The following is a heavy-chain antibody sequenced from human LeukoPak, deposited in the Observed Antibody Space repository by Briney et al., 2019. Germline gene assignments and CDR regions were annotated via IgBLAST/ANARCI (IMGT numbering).Heavy chain of an antibody. CDR2: ISSSSSYI. V-gene: IGHV3-21*01. D-gene: IGHD1-7*01. Sequence: GGSLRLSCAASGFTFSSYSMNWVRQAPGKGLEWVSSISSSSSYIYYADSVKGRFTISRDNAKNSLYLQMNSLRAEDTAVYYCARNPISGGTHFDYWGQGTLVTVSS. J-gene: IGHJ4*02. CDR1: GFTFSSYS. CDR3: ARNPISGGTHFDY.